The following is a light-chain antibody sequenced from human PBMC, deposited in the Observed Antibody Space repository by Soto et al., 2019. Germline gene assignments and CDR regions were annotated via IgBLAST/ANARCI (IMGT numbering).Light chain of an antibody. CDR3: QQCYATPYT. CDR2: WAS. CDR1: QSVRSSSNNKNY. Sequence: DIVMTQSPDSLAVSLGERATINCKSSQSVRSSSNNKNYLAWYQKKPGQPPKLLIYWASMRESGVPDRFSGSGSGTEFTLTIGSLQSEDVAVYYCQQCYATPYTFGQGTKLEIK. J-gene: IGKJ2*01. V-gene: IGKV4-1*01.